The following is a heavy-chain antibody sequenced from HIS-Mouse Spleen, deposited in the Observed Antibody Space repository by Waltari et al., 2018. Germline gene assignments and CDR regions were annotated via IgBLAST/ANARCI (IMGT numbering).Heavy chain of an antibody. CDR1: GYTFTGYY. Sequence: QVQLVQSGAEMEKPWSSVKVSCKASGYTFTGYYMHWVRQAPGQGLGWMGWINPNSGGTNYAQKFQGRVTMTRDTSISTAYMELSRLRSDDTAVYYCARDQLGGFDYWGQGTLVTVSS. V-gene: IGHV1-2*02. CDR2: INPNSGGT. CDR3: ARDQLGGFDY. D-gene: IGHD7-27*01. J-gene: IGHJ4*02.